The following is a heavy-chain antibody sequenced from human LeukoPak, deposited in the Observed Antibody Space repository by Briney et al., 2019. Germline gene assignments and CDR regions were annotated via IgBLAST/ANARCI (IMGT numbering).Heavy chain of an antibody. Sequence: SETLSLTCTVSGGSISSYYWSWIRQPPGKGLEWIGYIYYSGSTNYNPSLKSRVTISVDTSKNQFSLKLSSVTAADTAVYYCARVWFGELLSYGMDVWAKGPRSPSP. J-gene: IGHJ6*02. V-gene: IGHV4-59*01. CDR1: GGSISSYY. CDR3: ARVWFGELLSYGMDV. CDR2: IYYSGST. D-gene: IGHD3-10*01.